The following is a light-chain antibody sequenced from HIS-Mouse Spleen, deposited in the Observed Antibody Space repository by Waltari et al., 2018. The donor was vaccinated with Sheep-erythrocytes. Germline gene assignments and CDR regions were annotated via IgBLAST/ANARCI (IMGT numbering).Light chain of an antibody. CDR3: AAWDDSLNGYV. J-gene: IGLJ1*01. V-gene: IGLV1-44*01. Sequence: QSVLTQPPSASGTPGQRVTISCSGSSSNIGSHTVNWYQQLPGTAPKPLIYSNNQRPSGVPDRFSGPKSGTSASLAISGLQSEDEADYYCAAWDDSLNGYVFGTGTKVTVL. CDR2: SNN. CDR1: SSNIGSHT.